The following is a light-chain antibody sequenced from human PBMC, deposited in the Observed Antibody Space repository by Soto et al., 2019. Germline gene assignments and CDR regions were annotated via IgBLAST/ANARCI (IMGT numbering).Light chain of an antibody. J-gene: IGKJ1*01. CDR3: QQYNGYRTWT. Sequence: DIQMTQSPATLSASVGDRVSITCRASQDISRWLAWYQQKPGKAPRVLIWDASSLQRGVPSRFTDSGSGTEFTLTINGLQPDDFATYYCQQYNGYRTWTFGQGTKVDIK. V-gene: IGKV1-5*01. CDR1: QDISRW. CDR2: DAS.